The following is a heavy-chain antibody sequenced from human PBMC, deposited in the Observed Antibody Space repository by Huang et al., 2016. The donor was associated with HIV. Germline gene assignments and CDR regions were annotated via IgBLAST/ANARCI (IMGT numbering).Heavy chain of an antibody. CDR2: IYPVESKS. CDR3: AKGLRAFDV. CDR1: GYSFSIYW. Sequence: EVQLVQSGAEVKKPGESLKISCTGSGYSFSIYWISWVRQMPGKGLEWMCIIYPVESKSTYSPCFDGHVSNAVDKSINTVYLHWSSLKASDTAIYYCAKGLRAFDVWGQGTWVTVSS. V-gene: IGHV5-51*03. J-gene: IGHJ3*01.